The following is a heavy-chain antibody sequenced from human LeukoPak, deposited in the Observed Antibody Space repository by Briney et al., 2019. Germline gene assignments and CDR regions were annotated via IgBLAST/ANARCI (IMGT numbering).Heavy chain of an antibody. Sequence: ASVKVSCKASGYTFTSYDVNWVRQATGQGLEWLGWKNPNSGNTGYAQNFQGRVTMTMNTSITTAYMELSSLRSEDTAVYYCARALSWTTESYYYMDVWGKGTTVTVSS. CDR1: GYTFTSYD. CDR3: ARALSWTTESYYYMDV. V-gene: IGHV1-8*01. D-gene: IGHD3/OR15-3a*01. CDR2: KNPNSGNT. J-gene: IGHJ6*03.